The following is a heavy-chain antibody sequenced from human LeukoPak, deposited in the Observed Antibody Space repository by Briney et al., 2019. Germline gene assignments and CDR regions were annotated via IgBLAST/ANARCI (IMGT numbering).Heavy chain of an antibody. J-gene: IGHJ4*02. Sequence: GASVKVSCKASGYTFTGYYMHWVRQAPGQGLEWMGWINPNSGGTNYAQKFQGRVTMTRDTSISTAYMELSRLRSDDTAVYYCARDGAYYDILIPPDYWGQGTLVTVSS. D-gene: IGHD3-9*01. CDR2: INPNSGGT. CDR3: ARDGAYYDILIPPDY. CDR1: GYTFTGYY. V-gene: IGHV1-2*02.